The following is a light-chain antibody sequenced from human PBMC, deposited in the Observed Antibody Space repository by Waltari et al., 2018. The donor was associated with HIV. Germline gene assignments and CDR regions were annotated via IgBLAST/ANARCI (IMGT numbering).Light chain of an antibody. V-gene: IGLV3-21*02. J-gene: IGLJ1*01. CDR3: HVWDSAGDGHV. CDR2: DDT. CDR1: NVGSNS. Sequence: SYVLTQPPSESVAPGQTARVTCGGQNVGSNSVHWYQQKAGQPPTLVLYDDTDRPSGIPERFSGSNSGNTATLTISRVEVGDKADYYCHVWDSAGDGHVFGSGTKVTV.